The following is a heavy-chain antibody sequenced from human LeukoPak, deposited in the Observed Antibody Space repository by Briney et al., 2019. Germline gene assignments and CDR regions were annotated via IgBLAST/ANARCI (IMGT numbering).Heavy chain of an antibody. V-gene: IGHV3-7*03. Sequence: GGSLRLSCAASGFSFSSHWMSWVRQAPGKGPEWVANINQDGRESQYVDSVKGRFTISRDNAKNSLYLQMNSLRAEDTAVYYCVRDGVRDGLYFGYWGQGTLVSVSS. J-gene: IGHJ4*02. CDR1: GFSFSSHW. CDR2: INQDGRES. CDR3: VRDGVRDGLYFGY. D-gene: IGHD5-24*01.